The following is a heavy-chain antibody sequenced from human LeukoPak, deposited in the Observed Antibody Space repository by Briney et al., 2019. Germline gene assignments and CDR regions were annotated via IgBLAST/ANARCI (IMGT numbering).Heavy chain of an antibody. CDR1: GYTFTSYY. CDR2: INPSGGST. V-gene: IGHV1-46*01. D-gene: IGHD3-10*01. CDR3: AGLWFGETNWFDP. J-gene: IGHJ5*02. Sequence: ASVKVSCKASGYTFTSYYMHWVRQAPGQGLEWMGIINPSGGSTSYAQKFQGRVTMTRDMSTSTVYMELSSLRSEDTAVYYCAGLWFGETNWFDPWGQGTLVTVSS.